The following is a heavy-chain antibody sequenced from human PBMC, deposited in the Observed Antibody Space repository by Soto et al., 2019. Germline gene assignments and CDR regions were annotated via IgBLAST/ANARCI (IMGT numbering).Heavy chain of an antibody. CDR1: GYIFRTYT. V-gene: IGHV1-3*01. J-gene: IGHJ1*01. Sequence: APVKVSCTCSGYIFRTYTMHWVRQAPGQRLEWMGWINAANGNTKYSQNFQGRVTISRDTSASTAYLELSSLRSEDTAVYYCARVSFDTSDHVEYWGKGTLVTVSS. D-gene: IGHD1-26*01. CDR2: INAANGNT. CDR3: ARVSFDTSDHVEY.